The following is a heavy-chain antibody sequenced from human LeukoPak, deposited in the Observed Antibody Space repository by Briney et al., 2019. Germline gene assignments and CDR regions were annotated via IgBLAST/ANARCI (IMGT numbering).Heavy chain of an antibody. Sequence: SEPLTLTCTASGGSISSHYWSWIRQPPGKGLEWIGYIYYSGSTNYNPSLKSRVTISVDTSKNQFSLKLSSVTAADTAVYYCARGGTGTTRTGYYYYMDVWGKGTTVTVSS. CDR1: GGSISSHY. J-gene: IGHJ6*03. CDR2: IYYSGST. CDR3: ARGGTGTTRTGYYYYMDV. D-gene: IGHD1-7*01. V-gene: IGHV4-59*11.